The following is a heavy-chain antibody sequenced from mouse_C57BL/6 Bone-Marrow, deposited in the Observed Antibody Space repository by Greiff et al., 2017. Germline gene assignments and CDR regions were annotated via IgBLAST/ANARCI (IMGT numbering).Heavy chain of an antibody. J-gene: IGHJ4*01. CDR3: ARHGTTRGYYAMDY. V-gene: IGHV5-2*01. D-gene: IGHD1-1*01. CDR1: EYEFPSPD. Sequence: DVKLEESGGGLVQPGESLKLSCESNEYEFPSPDMSWVRKTPEKRLELVAAINSDGGSTYYPDNMERRFTISRDKTKKTLYLQMSSLRSEDTALYYCARHGTTRGYYAMDYWCQGTSVTVSS. CDR2: INSDGGST.